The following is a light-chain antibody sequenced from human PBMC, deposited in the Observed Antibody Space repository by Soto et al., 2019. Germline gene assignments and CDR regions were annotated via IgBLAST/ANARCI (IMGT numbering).Light chain of an antibody. CDR2: SAS. Sequence: EIVLTQSPGTLSLSPGERATLSCRASESVSSTHLAWYQQKPGQAPRLLIHSASNRATGVPDRVSGSGSGTDFNLIISRLEPEDFAVYYCSQYGSAPGTFGQGTKVEIK. CDR3: SQYGSAPGT. J-gene: IGKJ1*01. V-gene: IGKV3-20*01. CDR1: ESVSSTH.